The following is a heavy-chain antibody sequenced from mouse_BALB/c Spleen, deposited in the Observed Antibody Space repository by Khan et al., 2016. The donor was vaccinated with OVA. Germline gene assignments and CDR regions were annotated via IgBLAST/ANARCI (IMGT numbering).Heavy chain of an antibody. CDR3: AGFEGSCYAMDY. V-gene: IGHV2-3*01. CDR1: GFSLTSYG. J-gene: IGHJ4*01. Sequence: QVQLKQSGPGLVAPSQSLSITCTVSGFSLTSYGVSWVRQPPGKGLEWLGVIWGDGSTNYHSALISRLSISKDNSKSQVFLKLNSLQTDDPDAYCCAGFEGSCYAMDYWGQGTPVTVSS. CDR2: IWGDGST.